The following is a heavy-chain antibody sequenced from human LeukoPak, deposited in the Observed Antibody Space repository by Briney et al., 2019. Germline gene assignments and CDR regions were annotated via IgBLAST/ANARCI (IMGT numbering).Heavy chain of an antibody. Sequence: GGSLRLSCAASGFTVGSNYMDWVRQAPGKGLEWVGRSRNKANSYATEYAASVKGRFTISRDDSKNSLYLQMNSLKTEDTAVYYCARGYSSSWHEFDYWGQGTLVTVSS. CDR1: GFTVGSNY. CDR3: ARGYSSSWHEFDY. CDR2: SRNKANSYAT. V-gene: IGHV3-72*01. D-gene: IGHD6-13*01. J-gene: IGHJ4*02.